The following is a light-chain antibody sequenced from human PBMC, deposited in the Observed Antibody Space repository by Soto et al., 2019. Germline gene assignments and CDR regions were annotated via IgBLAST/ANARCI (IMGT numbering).Light chain of an antibody. V-gene: IGLV1-40*01. CDR1: SSNIGAGYD. J-gene: IGLJ1*01. Sequence: QSVLTQPPSVSGAPGQRVTISCTGGSSNIGAGYDVHWYQQRPGAAPKLLISANINRPSGVPDRFSGSKSGTSASLAITGLQADDEGDYYCQSYDSTLSARYVFGTGTKVTVL. CDR3: QSYDSTLSARYV. CDR2: ANI.